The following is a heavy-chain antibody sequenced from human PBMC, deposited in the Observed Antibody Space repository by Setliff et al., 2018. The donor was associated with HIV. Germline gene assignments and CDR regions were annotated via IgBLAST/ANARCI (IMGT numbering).Heavy chain of an antibody. CDR1: GYTSTSYD. V-gene: IGHV1-8*01. Sequence: ASVKVSCKASGYTSTSYDINCVRQATGQGLEWMGWMNPDSGNTGSAQNFQGRLTITWNTSISTAYMELGSLGFDDTAVYFCARTRSGGSSVYYYYYMDVWGQGTAVTVSS. CDR2: MNPDSGNT. J-gene: IGHJ6*03. CDR3: ARTRSGGSSVYYYYYMDV. D-gene: IGHD2-15*01.